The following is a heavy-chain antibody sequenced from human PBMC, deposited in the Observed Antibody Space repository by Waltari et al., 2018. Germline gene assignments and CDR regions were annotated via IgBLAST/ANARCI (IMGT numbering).Heavy chain of an antibody. D-gene: IGHD6-19*01. V-gene: IGHV3-23*01. J-gene: IGHJ4*02. Sequence: EVQLLESGGGLVQPGGSLRLSCAASGFTFSSYAMSWVRQAPGKGLEGVSAISGSGGSTYYADSVKGRFTISRDNSKNTLYLQMNSLRAEDTAVYYCAKGRSGWYLITYDYWGQGTLVTVSS. CDR2: ISGSGGST. CDR3: AKGRSGWYLITYDY. CDR1: GFTFSSYA.